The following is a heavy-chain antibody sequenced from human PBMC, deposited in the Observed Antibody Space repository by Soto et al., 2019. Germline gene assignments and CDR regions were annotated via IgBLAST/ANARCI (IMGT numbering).Heavy chain of an antibody. CDR2: IRNNGVST. Sequence: GGSLRLSCSASGFTFSTYSMHWIRQAPGKGLEFVAVIRNNGVSTYYADSVKGRFTISRDNSNNTLSLQMRSLRPEDTAVYYCVKGGTSVSSAGFDYWGLGTLVTVSS. CDR3: VKGGTSVSSAGFDY. V-gene: IGHV3-64D*06. J-gene: IGHJ4*02. D-gene: IGHD3-22*01. CDR1: GFTFSTYS.